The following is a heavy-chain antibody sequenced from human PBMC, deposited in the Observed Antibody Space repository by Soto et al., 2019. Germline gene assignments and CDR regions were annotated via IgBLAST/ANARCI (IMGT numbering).Heavy chain of an antibody. V-gene: IGHV4-31*03. CDR2: IYYSGST. Sequence: PSETLSLTCTVSGGSTSSGGYYWSWIRQHPGKGLEWIGYIYYSGSTYYNPSLKSRVTISVDTSKNQFSLKLSSVTAADTAVYYCALLWGGYSYGLRDYYYYGMDVWGQGTTVTVSS. J-gene: IGHJ6*02. D-gene: IGHD5-18*01. CDR1: GGSTSSGGYY. CDR3: ALLWGGYSYGLRDYYYYGMDV.